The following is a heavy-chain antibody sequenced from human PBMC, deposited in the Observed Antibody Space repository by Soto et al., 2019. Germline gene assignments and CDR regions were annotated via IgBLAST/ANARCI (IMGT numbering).Heavy chain of an antibody. V-gene: IGHV4-34*01. CDR3: ARGGRWLQSRLDY. J-gene: IGHJ4*02. Sequence: PSETLSLTCAVYGGPFSGYYWSWIRQPPGKGLEWIGEINHSGSTNYNPSLKSRVTISADTSKNQFSLKLSSVTAADTAVYYCARGGRWLQSRLDYWGQGTLVTVSS. CDR2: INHSGST. CDR1: GGPFSGYY. D-gene: IGHD5-12*01.